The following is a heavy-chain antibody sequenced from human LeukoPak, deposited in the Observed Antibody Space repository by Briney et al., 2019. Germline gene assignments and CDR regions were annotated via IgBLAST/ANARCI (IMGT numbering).Heavy chain of an antibody. CDR3: AKDNPVLDS. Sequence: GGSLRLSCAASGFTFNSFGMHWVRQAPGKGLEWVSHIPYDESNKYYADSVKGRFTISRDTSKNTLFLQMNGLRVEDTAVYYCAKDNPVLDSWGQGTLVTVSS. V-gene: IGHV3-30*02. CDR2: IPYDESNK. CDR1: GFTFNSFG. J-gene: IGHJ4*02.